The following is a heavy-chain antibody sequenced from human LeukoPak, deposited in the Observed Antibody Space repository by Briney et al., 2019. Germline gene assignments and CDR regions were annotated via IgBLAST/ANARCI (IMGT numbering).Heavy chain of an antibody. CDR2: INQGGDT. Sequence: KPSETLSLTCAIYGGSFGGYFWSWIRQPPGKGLEWIGEINQGGDTRYSPSLKSRVTISVDTSKNQFSLKLSSVTAADTAVYYCARRVAVMIVARDDDAFDIWGQGTMVTVSS. V-gene: IGHV4-34*01. CDR1: GGSFGGYF. D-gene: IGHD3-22*01. J-gene: IGHJ3*02. CDR3: ARRVAVMIVARDDDAFDI.